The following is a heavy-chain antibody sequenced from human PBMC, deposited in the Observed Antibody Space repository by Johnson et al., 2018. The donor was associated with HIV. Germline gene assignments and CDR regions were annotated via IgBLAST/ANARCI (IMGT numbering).Heavy chain of an antibody. CDR1: GFTFDDYG. CDR3: ARDQSEVDAFDI. Sequence: QVQLVESGGGVVRPGGSLRLSCAASGFTFDDYGMSWVRQAPGKGLEWVAVISYDGSNKYYADSVKGRFTISRDNSKNTLYLQMNSLRAEDTAVYYCARDQSEVDAFDIWGQGTMVTVSS. J-gene: IGHJ3*02. V-gene: IGHV3-30*03. CDR2: ISYDGSNK.